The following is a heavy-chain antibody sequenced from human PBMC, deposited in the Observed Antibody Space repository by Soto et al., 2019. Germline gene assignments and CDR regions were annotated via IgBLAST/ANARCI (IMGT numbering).Heavy chain of an antibody. V-gene: IGHV3-20*04. CDR1: GFTFDDYG. J-gene: IGHJ4*02. CDR2: INWNGGST. D-gene: IGHD2-15*01. Sequence: EVQLVESGGGVVRPGGSLRLSCAASGFTFDDYGMSWVRQAPGKGLEWVSGINWNGGSTGYADSVKGRFTISGDNAKNSLYLQMNSLRAEDTALYYCAKSGGYCSGGSCYADYWGQGTLVTVSS. CDR3: AKSGGYCSGGSCYADY.